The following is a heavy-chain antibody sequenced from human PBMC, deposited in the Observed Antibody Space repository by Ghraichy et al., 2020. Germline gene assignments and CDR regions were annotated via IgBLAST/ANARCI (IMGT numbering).Heavy chain of an antibody. CDR2: IYYSGST. J-gene: IGHJ4*02. CDR3: ASYSSGYYADY. V-gene: IGHV4-31*03. Sequence: SETLSLTCTVSGGSFSSGGYYWSWIRQHPGKGLEWIGYIYYSGSTYYNPSLKSRVTISVDTSKNQFSLKLSSVTAADTAVYYCASYSSGYYADYWGQGTLVTVSS. D-gene: IGHD3-22*01. CDR1: GGSFSSGGYY.